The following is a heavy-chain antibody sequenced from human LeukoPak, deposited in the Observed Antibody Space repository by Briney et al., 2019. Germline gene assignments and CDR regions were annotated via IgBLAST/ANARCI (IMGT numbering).Heavy chain of an antibody. CDR2: ISGSGGST. D-gene: IGHD6-6*01. Sequence: GGSLRLSCAASGFTFSSYAMSWVRQAPGKGLEWVSAISGSGGSTYYADSVKGRFTISRDNSKNTLYLQMNSPRAEDTAVYYCAKQWQQLVRGGFDYWGQGTLVTVSS. CDR1: GFTFSSYA. CDR3: AKQWQQLVRGGFDY. V-gene: IGHV3-23*01. J-gene: IGHJ4*02.